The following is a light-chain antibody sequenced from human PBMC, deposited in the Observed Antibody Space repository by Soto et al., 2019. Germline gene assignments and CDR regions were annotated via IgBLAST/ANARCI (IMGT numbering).Light chain of an antibody. Sequence: ETLMTQSPATLSLSPGERATLSCRTSQSVSSNLAWYKQKPGQAPRLLSYGASTRATGIPARFSGSGSATEFTLTISRLEPEDFEVYYRQQYGSSPRTFGQGTKVDIK. V-gene: IGKV3-20*01. CDR1: QSVSSN. J-gene: IGKJ1*01. CDR3: QQYGSSPRT. CDR2: GAS.